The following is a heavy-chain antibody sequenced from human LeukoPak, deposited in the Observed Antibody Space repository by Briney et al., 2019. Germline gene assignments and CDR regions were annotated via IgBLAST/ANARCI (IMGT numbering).Heavy chain of an antibody. D-gene: IGHD4-17*01. CDR1: GFTFSSYW. V-gene: IGHV3-7*01. J-gene: IGHJ3*02. Sequence: GGSLRLSCAASGFTFSSYWMSWVRQAPGKGLEWVANIKQDGSEKYYVDSVKGRFTISRDNAKNSLYLQMNSLRAEDTAVYYCARDTTVTTAAFDIWGQGTMVTVSS. CDR2: IKQDGSEK. CDR3: ARDTTVTTAAFDI.